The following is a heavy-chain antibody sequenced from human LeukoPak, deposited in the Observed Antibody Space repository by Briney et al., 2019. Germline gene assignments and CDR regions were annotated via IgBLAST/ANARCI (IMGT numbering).Heavy chain of an antibody. CDR3: VKGACSSGCSGNH. D-gene: IGHD6-19*01. CDR2: ITDSYNT. Sequence: GGSLRLSCAASGIAFSDSAMYWVRQAPGKGLECVSVITDSYNTYYGDSVKGRFTFSRDNSRKTLFLQMNSLRVDDTALYYCVKGACSSGCSGNHWGQGTRVIVSS. V-gene: IGHV3-23*01. J-gene: IGHJ5*02. CDR1: GIAFSDSA.